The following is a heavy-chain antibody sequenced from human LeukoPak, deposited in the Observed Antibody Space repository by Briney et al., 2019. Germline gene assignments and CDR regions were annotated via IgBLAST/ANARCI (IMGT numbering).Heavy chain of an antibody. D-gene: IGHD4-17*01. J-gene: IGHJ4*02. Sequence: GGSLRLSCAASGFIFSSYGMHWVRQAPGKGLEWVAFIRYDGRKTSYADSVKGRFTISRDNSKNTLYLQMNSLTAEDMAVYYCAKDLRDSDYGDYGVLGGAFEYWGQGTLVTVSS. V-gene: IGHV3-30*02. CDR2: IRYDGRKT. CDR3: AKDLRDSDYGDYGVLGGAFEY. CDR1: GFIFSSYG.